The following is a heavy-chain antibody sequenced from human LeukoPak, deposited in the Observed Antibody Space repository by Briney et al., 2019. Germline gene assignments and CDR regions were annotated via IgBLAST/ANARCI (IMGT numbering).Heavy chain of an antibody. Sequence: PSEILSLTCTVSGGSISSYYWSWIRQAPGKGLEWIGYIYYSGNTNYNPSLQSRVTISVDTSKNQFSLKLSSVTAADTAVYYCARSGTLTGYLFWGQGTLVTVSS. V-gene: IGHV4-59*01. CDR1: GGSISSYY. CDR3: ARSGTLTGYLF. J-gene: IGHJ4*02. CDR2: IYYSGNT. D-gene: IGHD3-9*01.